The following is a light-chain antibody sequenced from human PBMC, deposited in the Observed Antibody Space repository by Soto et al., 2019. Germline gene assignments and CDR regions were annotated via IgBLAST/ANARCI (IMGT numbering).Light chain of an antibody. CDR1: QTVSSY. CDR3: QQRSNWPLT. Sequence: EIVLTQSPATPSLSPGERATLSCRASQTVSSYLAWYQQKPGQAPRLLVYDTSSRATGVPARFGGSGSGTDFTLTISSLEPEDFAVYYCQQRSNWPLTFGGGTRVEI. CDR2: DTS. J-gene: IGKJ4*01. V-gene: IGKV3-11*01.